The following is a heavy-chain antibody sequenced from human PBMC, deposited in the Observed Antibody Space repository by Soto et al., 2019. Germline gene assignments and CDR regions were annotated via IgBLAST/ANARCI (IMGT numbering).Heavy chain of an antibody. J-gene: IGHJ6*02. CDR1: GGTFSGYA. V-gene: IGHV1-69*13. Sequence: SVKVSCKASGGTFSGYAISWVRQAPGQGLEWMGGIIPIFGTANYAQKFQGRVTITADESTSTAYMELSSLRSEDTAVYYCARDPTYYYYYGMDVWGQGTTVTVSS. CDR2: IIPIFGTA. CDR3: ARDPTYYYYYGMDV.